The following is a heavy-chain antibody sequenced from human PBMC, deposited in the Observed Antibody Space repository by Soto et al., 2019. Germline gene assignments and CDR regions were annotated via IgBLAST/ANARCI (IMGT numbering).Heavy chain of an antibody. J-gene: IGHJ6*02. D-gene: IGHD3-3*01. CDR3: ARDGGGRFLEWPPSYYYYGMDV. V-gene: IGHV3-11*01. CDR1: GFTLSDYY. Sequence: KPGGSLRLSCAASGFTLSDYYMSWIRQAPGKGLEWVSYISSSGSTIYYADSVKGRFTISRDNAKNSLYLQMNSLRAEDTAVYYCARDGGGRFLEWPPSYYYYGMDVWGQGTTGTVSS. CDR2: ISSSGSTI.